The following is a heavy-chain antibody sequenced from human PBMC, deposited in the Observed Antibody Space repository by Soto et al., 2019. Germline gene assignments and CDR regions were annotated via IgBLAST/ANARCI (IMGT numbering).Heavy chain of an antibody. CDR2: ISYDGSNK. CDR1: GVTSSSCA. J-gene: IGHJ3*02. Sequence: GRSLRLPCAASGVTSSSCAKLLCRQALGKGLEWVAVISYDGSNKYYADSVKGRFTISRDNPKNTLYLQMNSLRAEDTAVYYCARRLRHKDAFSICGQGTMVPGS. D-gene: IGHD2-21*01. V-gene: IGHV3-30-3*01. CDR3: ARRLRHKDAFSI.